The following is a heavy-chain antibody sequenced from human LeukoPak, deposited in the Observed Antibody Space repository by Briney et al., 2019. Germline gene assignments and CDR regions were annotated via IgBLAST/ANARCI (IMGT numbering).Heavy chain of an antibody. CDR2: ISISGTTI. CDR3: ARVGAYAAVNW. J-gene: IGHJ4*02. CDR1: GFPFSTYE. V-gene: IGHV3-48*03. D-gene: IGHD1-20*01. Sequence: PGGSLTLSCAASGFPFSTYEMNWVRQAPGKGLEWVSYISISGTTIYYADSVKGRFTIFRDDAKNSLYLQMNSLRAEDTAIYYCARVGAYAAVNWWGQGVLVAVSS.